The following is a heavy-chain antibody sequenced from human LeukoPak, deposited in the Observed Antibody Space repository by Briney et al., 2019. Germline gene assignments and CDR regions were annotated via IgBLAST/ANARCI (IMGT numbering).Heavy chain of an antibody. CDR3: ARATIFGVVWWFDP. Sequence: KASETLSLTCTVSGGSISSYYWSWIRQPPGKGLEWIGYIYYSGSTNYNPSLKSRVTISVDTSKNQFSLKLSSVTAADTAVYYCARATIFGVVWWFDPWGQGTLDTVSS. J-gene: IGHJ5*02. V-gene: IGHV4-59*01. CDR1: GGSISSYY. CDR2: IYYSGST. D-gene: IGHD3-3*01.